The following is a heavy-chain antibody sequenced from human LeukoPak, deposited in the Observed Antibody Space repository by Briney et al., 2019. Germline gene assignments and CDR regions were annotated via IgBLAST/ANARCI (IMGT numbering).Heavy chain of an antibody. CDR2: INHSGST. CDR3: ARNSPPRVRPHVQWLVPNWFDP. CDR1: GYSISSGYY. D-gene: IGHD6-19*01. Sequence: PSGTLSLTCTVSGYSISSGYYWSWIRQPPGKGLEWIGEINHSGSTNYNPSLKSRVTISVDTSKNQFSLKLSSVTAADTAVYYCARNSPPRVRPHVQWLVPNWFDPWGQGTLVTVSS. J-gene: IGHJ5*02. V-gene: IGHV4-38-2*02.